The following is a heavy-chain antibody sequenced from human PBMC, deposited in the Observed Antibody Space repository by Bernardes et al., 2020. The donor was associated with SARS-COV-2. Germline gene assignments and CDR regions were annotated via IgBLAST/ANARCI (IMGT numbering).Heavy chain of an antibody. D-gene: IGHD3-10*01. CDR2: VHPDGSST. CDR1: GFSFSDYW. V-gene: IGHV3-74*01. J-gene: IGHJ6*02. Sequence: GSLRLPCSASGFSFSDYWMHWVRHAPGKGLVWVSRVHPDGSSTIYADSVKGRFTISRDNAKNTLYLQMNSLRAEDTAVYYCARKYGHSYGLDVWGQGTTVTVSS. CDR3: ARKYGHSYGLDV.